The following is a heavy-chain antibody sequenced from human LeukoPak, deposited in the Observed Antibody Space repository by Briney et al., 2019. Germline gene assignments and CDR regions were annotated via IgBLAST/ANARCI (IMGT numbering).Heavy chain of an antibody. J-gene: IGHJ4*02. V-gene: IGHV3-9*01. D-gene: IGHD3-10*01. CDR3: AKAVWSMVRGVTFDY. CDR2: ISWNSGSI. Sequence: PGGSLRLSCAVSGFTFNNYAMHWVRQAPGKGLEWVSGISWNSGSIGYADSVKGRFTISRDNAKNSLYLQMNSLRAEDTALYYCAKAVWSMVRGVTFDYWGQGTLVTVSS. CDR1: GFTFNNYA.